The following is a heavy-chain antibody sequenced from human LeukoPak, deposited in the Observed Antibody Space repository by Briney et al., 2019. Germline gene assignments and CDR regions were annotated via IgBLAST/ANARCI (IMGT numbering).Heavy chain of an antibody. CDR2: IGTAGDT. Sequence: GGSLRLFCGASGFTFSSYDMHWVRQATGKGLEWVSAIGTAGDTYYPNSVKGRFTISRENAKNSLYLQMNSLRAGDTAVYYCARAGLYGSGSSFFEYWGQGTLVTVSS. J-gene: IGHJ4*02. V-gene: IGHV3-13*01. CDR3: ARAGLYGSGSSFFEY. D-gene: IGHD3-10*01. CDR1: GFTFSSYD.